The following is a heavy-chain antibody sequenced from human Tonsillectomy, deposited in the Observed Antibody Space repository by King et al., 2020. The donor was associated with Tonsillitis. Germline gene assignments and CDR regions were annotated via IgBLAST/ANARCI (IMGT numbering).Heavy chain of an antibody. J-gene: IGHJ3*01. V-gene: IGHV2-5*02. CDR1: GFSLTTDGVG. Sequence: TLKESGPTLVEPTQPLTLTCTLSGFSLTTDGVGVGWIRQPPGKALEWLGILYWDDDKRYNPSLKTRLTITRDTSENQVVLTMTNMQAVDTATYSCAHHYPSGSDTQGGAFDFWGQATMVSVSS. D-gene: IGHD3-10*01. CDR2: LYWDDDK. CDR3: AHHYPSGSDTQGGAFDF.